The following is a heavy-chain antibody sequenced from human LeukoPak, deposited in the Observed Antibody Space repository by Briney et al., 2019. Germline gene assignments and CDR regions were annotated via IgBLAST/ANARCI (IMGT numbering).Heavy chain of an antibody. J-gene: IGHJ4*02. CDR2: IGGRGDNT. D-gene: IGHD2-21*02. CDR1: GFTFSSYA. Sequence: PGGSLRLSCAASGFTFSSYAMTWVRQAPGKGLEWVSAIGGRGDNTYYADSVRGRFTISRDNSKSTLYLQMNSLRAEDTAIYYCAKNGGDSYGTGHFDYGGQGTLVTVYS. V-gene: IGHV3-23*01. CDR3: AKNGGDSYGTGHFDY.